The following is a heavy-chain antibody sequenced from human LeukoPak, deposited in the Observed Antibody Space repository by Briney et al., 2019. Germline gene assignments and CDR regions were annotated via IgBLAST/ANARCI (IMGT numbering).Heavy chain of an antibody. CDR2: SRNRVNRYSP. Sequence: GGSLRLSCVASGFTFSDHYIDWVRQVPGKGLEWIGRSRNRVNRYSPQYAAPVKNRFIISRDGSGNSVYLQMNSLRTEDTAVYYCTRGARSTAIAGDITYYYPMDVWGQGTTVTVSS. CDR3: TRGARSTAIAGDITYYYPMDV. CDR1: GFTFSDHY. D-gene: IGHD2-21*02. J-gene: IGHJ6*02. V-gene: IGHV3-72*01.